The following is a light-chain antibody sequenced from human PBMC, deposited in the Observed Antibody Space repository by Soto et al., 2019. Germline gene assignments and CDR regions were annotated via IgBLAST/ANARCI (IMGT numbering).Light chain of an antibody. CDR2: GAS. CDR3: QQYGSSPRT. CDR1: QSVSSSY. Sequence: EXVLTQSPGTLSLSPGERATLSCRASQSVSSSYLAWYQQKPGQAPRLLIYGASSKATGIPDRFSGSGSGTDFTLTISRLEPEDFAVYYCQQYGSSPRTFGQGTKV. J-gene: IGKJ1*01. V-gene: IGKV3-20*01.